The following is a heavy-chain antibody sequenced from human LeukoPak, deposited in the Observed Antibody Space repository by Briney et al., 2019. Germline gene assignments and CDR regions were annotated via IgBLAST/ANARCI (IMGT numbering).Heavy chain of an antibody. CDR1: GLNFRAYG. J-gene: IGHJ6*02. CDR2: ISGSGDST. D-gene: IGHD3-10*01. CDR3: ARDYFGSGTYYPYQYYGMDV. V-gene: IGHV3-23*01. Sequence: GASLRLSCAASGLNFRAYGMSWVRQAPGKGLEWVSTISGSGDSTYHADSVKGRFTISRDNSKNTLSLQMNSPRAEDTAVYFCARDYFGSGTYYPYQYYGMDVWGQGTTVTVSS.